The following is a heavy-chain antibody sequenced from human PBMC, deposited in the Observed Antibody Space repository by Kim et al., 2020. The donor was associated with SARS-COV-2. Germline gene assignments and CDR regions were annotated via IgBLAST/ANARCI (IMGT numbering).Heavy chain of an antibody. D-gene: IGHD3-22*01. Sequence: PSPKSRVTISVATSKNQFSLKLSSVTAADTAVYYCARDYDYYDSSYGMDVWGQGTTVTVSS. J-gene: IGHJ6*02. CDR3: ARDYDYYDSSYGMDV. V-gene: IGHV4-59*01.